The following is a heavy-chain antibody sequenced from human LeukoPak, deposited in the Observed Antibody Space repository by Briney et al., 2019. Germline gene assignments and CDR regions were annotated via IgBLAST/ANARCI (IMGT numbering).Heavy chain of an antibody. CDR3: ARAVEYCSSTSCPQTDYYYYYGMDV. CDR2: INPNSGGT. CDR1: GYTFTGYY. V-gene: IGHV1-2*04. J-gene: IGHJ6*02. D-gene: IGHD2-2*01. Sequence: ASVKVSCKASGYTFTGYYMHWVRQAPGQGLEWMGWINPNSGGTNYAQKFQGWVTMTRDTSISTAYMELSRLRSDDTAVYYCARAVEYCSSTSCPQTDYYYYYGMDVWGQGTIVTVSS.